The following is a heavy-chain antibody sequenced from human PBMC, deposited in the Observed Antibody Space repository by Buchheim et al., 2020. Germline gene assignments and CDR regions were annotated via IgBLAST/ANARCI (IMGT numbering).Heavy chain of an antibody. D-gene: IGHD6-25*01. J-gene: IGHJ4*02. CDR1: GFTFSSYG. Sequence: QVQLVESGGGVVQPGRSLRLSCAASGFTFSSYGMHWVRQAPGKGLEWVAVISYDGSNKYYADSVKGRFTISRDNSKNTLYLQMNSLRAEDTAVYYCAKDGGSGKLGSYWGQGTL. CDR3: AKDGGSGKLGSY. V-gene: IGHV3-30*18. CDR2: ISYDGSNK.